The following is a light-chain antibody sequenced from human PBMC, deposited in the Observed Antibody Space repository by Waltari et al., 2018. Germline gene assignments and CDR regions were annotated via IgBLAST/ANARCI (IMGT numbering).Light chain of an antibody. J-gene: IGKJ2*01. Sequence: EIVMTQSTAALSVYPGDTATPPCRASQSVTRKVAWYPTKRGHSRRLLIYDASISATGVPARFSGRGAGTEFTLTISGLQSEDFAVYYCQQYNNLQTFGQGTKLELK. V-gene: IGKV3D-15*01. CDR1: QSVTRK. CDR2: DAS. CDR3: QQYNNLQT.